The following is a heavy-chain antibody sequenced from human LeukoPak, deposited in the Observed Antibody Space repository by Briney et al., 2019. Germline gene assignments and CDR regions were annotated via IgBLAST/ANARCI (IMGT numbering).Heavy chain of an antibody. CDR2: IYTSGST. D-gene: IGHD6-13*01. CDR3: ARDLYSSSLYSYYYYYYYMDV. J-gene: IGHJ6*03. Sequence: SETLSLTCTVSGGSISSYYWSWIRQPAGKGLDWSGRIYTSGSTNYNPSLKSRVTMSVDTSKNQFSLKLRSVTAADTAVYYCARDLYSSSLYSYYYYYYYMDVWGKGTTVTVSS. CDR1: GGSISSYY. V-gene: IGHV4-4*07.